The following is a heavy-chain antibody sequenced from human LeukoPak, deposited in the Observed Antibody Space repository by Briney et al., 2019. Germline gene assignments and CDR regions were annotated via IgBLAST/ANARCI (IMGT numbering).Heavy chain of an antibody. CDR2: ISSNGGST. J-gene: IGHJ6*02. CDR1: GFTFSSYA. V-gene: IGHV3-64D*09. Sequence: GGSLRLSCSASGFTFSSYAMHWVRQAPGKGLEYVSAISSNGGSTYYADSVKGRFTISRDNFKNTLYLQMSSLRAEDTAVYYCVKGTYYHYWYGMDVWGQGTTVTSP. CDR3: VKGTYYHYWYGMDV.